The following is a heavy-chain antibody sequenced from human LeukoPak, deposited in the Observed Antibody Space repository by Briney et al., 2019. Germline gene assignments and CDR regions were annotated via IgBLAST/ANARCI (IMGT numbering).Heavy chain of an antibody. D-gene: IGHD4-11*01. CDR3: AKPPGHDYSNYVFDY. Sequence: GGSLRLSCAASAFTFRSYGMHWVRQAPGKGLEWVAFIRYHGSDKYYADSVKGRFTISRDNSKNTLYLQMNSLRAEDTAVYYCAKPPGHDYSNYVFDYWGQGTLVTVSS. J-gene: IGHJ4*02. CDR1: AFTFRSYG. CDR2: IRYHGSDK. V-gene: IGHV3-30*02.